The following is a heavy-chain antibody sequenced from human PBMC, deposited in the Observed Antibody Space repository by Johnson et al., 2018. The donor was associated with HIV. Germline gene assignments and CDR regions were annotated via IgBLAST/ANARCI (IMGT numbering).Heavy chain of an antibody. CDR2: INQDGSEK. CDR3: ARGRGALDI. V-gene: IGHV3-7*04. CDR1: GFIFSVYW. J-gene: IGHJ3*02. D-gene: IGHD3-16*01. Sequence: VQLVESGGGLVQPGGSLRLPCTASGFIFSVYWMSWVRQAPGKGLAGVANINQDGSEKFSVDSVKGRFAISRDNATNSLYLQMNSLRAEDTAVYYCARGRGALDIWGQGTKVTVSS.